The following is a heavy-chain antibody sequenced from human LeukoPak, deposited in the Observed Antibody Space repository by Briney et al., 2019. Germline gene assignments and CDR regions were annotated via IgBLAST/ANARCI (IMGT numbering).Heavy chain of an antibody. CDR2: IYSGGET. V-gene: IGHV4-39*02. D-gene: IGHD4-11*01. CDR3: VRDYSNFVQGD. J-gene: IGHJ4*02. Sequence: PETLSLTCTISGDSISSSHYYWGWIRQSPGKGLEWIGSIYSGGETHYNPSLNSRVTIFLDTSKNRFSLNLISVTATDTAVYYCVRDYSNFVQGDWGQGTLVTVSS. CDR1: GDSISSSHYY.